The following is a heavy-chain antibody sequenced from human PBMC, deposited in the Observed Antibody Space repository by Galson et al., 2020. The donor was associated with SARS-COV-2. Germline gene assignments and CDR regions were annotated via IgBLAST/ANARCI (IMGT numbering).Heavy chain of an antibody. V-gene: IGHV1-8*01. CDR2: MNPNSGNT. D-gene: IGHD3-9*01. CDR1: GYTFTSYD. CDR3: ARGPQWYYDILTGYILDAFDI. Sequence: ASVKVSCKASGYTFTSYDINWVRQATGQGLEWMVWMNPNSGNTGYAQKFQGRVTMTRNTSISTAYMELSSLRSEDTAVYYCARGPQWYYDILTGYILDAFDIWGQGTMVTVSS. J-gene: IGHJ3*02.